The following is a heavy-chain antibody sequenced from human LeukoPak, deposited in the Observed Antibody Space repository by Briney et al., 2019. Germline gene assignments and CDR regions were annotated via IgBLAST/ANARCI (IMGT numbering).Heavy chain of an antibody. Sequence: SETLSLTCTVSGGSISSSSYYWGWIRQPPGKGLEWIGSIYYSGSTYYNPSLKSRVTISVDTSKNQFSLKPSSVTAADTAVYYCARQEWLVLNAFDIWGQGTMVTVSS. CDR1: GGSISSSSYY. J-gene: IGHJ3*02. D-gene: IGHD6-19*01. CDR3: ARQEWLVLNAFDI. V-gene: IGHV4-39*01. CDR2: IYYSGST.